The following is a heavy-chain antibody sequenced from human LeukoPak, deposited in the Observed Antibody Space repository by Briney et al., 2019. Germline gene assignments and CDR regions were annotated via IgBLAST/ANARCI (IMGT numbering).Heavy chain of an antibody. CDR1: GGSFSGYY. Sequence: SETLSLTCAVYGGSFSGYYWSWIRQPPGKGLEWIGEINHSGSTNYNPSLKSRVTISVDTSKNQFSLKLSSVTAADTAVYYCARGSSNYAVVDPWGQGTLVTVSS. V-gene: IGHV4-34*01. D-gene: IGHD6-13*01. J-gene: IGHJ5*02. CDR2: INHSGST. CDR3: ARGSSNYAVVDP.